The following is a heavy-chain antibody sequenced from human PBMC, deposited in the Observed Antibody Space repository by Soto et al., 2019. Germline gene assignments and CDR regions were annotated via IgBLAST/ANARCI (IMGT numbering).Heavy chain of an antibody. Sequence: EVQLVESGGALVQTGGSLRLSCAASGFTLSAYWMSWVRQAPGKGLEWVANIKQAGSEKYYVVSVNGRFIISRDDAKNSLFLEVNSLRVEDTAVYYCAREKLANGYFDYWGQGTLVTVSS. CDR3: AREKLANGYFDY. V-gene: IGHV3-7*01. D-gene: IGHD6-13*01. CDR1: GFTLSAYW. CDR2: IKQAGSEK. J-gene: IGHJ4*02.